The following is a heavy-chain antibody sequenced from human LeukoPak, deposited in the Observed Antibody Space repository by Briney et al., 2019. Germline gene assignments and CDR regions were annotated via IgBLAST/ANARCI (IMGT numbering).Heavy chain of an antibody. V-gene: IGHV5-51*01. J-gene: IGHJ6*02. CDR3: ASSRYYDSTGFYPPTYFYYGVDV. Sequence: GESLKISCKGSGYTFTKSWIWIGWVRQMPGKGLEWMGIIYPGDSDTTYSPSFQGQVTISADKSISTAYLQWSSLRASDTAIYYCASSRYYDSTGFYPPTYFYYGVDVWGQGTTVTVSS. CDR1: GYTFTKSW. CDR2: IYPGDSDT. D-gene: IGHD3-22*01.